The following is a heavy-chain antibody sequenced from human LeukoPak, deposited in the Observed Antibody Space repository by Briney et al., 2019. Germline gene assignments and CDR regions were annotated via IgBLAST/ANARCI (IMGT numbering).Heavy chain of an antibody. CDR3: AKDIRGYSYGYDY. V-gene: IGHV3-23*01. D-gene: IGHD5-18*01. Sequence: GGSLRLSCAASGFIFSSYAMSWVRQAPGKGLEWVSAISGSGGSTYYADSVKGRFTISRDNSKNTLYLQMNSPRAEDTAVYYCAKDIRGYSYGYDYWGQGTLVTVSS. CDR2: ISGSGGST. J-gene: IGHJ4*02. CDR1: GFIFSSYA.